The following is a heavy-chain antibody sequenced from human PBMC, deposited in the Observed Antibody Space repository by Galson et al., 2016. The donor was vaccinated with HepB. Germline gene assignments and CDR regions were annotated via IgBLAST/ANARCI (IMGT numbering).Heavy chain of an antibody. CDR1: GFTANSAW. D-gene: IGHD6-13*01. J-gene: IGHJ4*02. CDR2: VKSKIDGGTT. V-gene: IGHV3-15*01. CDR3: TRSAAGGKRGVWYF. Sequence: SLRLSCAASGFTANSAWMSWVRQAPGKGLEWVGRVKSKIDGGTTDYAAPVKGRFTLSRDDSKNTLYLHINSLETEDTAIYYCTRSAAGGKRGVWYFWGQGTLVTVSS.